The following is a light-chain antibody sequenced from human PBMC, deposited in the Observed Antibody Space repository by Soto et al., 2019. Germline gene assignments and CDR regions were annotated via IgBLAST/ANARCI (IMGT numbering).Light chain of an antibody. Sequence: QSVLTQPPSASGSPGQSVTISCTGTSSDIGGYNYVSWYQHHPGKAPKLIIYDVTKRPSGVPDRFSGSKSGNTASLTVSGLQAEDEADYSCTTYAGSNILYVFGTGTKVTVL. CDR2: DVT. V-gene: IGLV2-8*01. CDR1: SSDIGGYNY. CDR3: TTYAGSNILYV. J-gene: IGLJ1*01.